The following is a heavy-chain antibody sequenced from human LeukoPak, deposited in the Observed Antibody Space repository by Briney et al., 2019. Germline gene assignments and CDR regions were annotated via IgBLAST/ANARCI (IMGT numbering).Heavy chain of an antibody. J-gene: IGHJ4*02. CDR3: ARVAPAAMRGRRPYYFDY. CDR1: GYTFTSYA. CDR2: INAGNGNT. V-gene: IGHV1-3*01. Sequence: ASVKVSCKASGYTFTSYAMHWVRQAPGQRLEWMGWINAGNGNTKYSQKFQGRVTITRNTSISTAYMELSSLRSEDTAVYYCARVAPAAMRGRRPYYFDYWGQGTLVTVSS. D-gene: IGHD2-2*01.